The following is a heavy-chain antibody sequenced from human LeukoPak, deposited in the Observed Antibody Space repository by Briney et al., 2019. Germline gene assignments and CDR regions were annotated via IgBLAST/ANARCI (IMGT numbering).Heavy chain of an antibody. CDR2: INRDGSEK. V-gene: IGHV3-7*03. CDR3: AKDAGYYYYYYMDV. J-gene: IGHJ6*03. CDR1: GFTFSSYW. Sequence: PGGSLRLSCAASGFTFSSYWMSWVRQAPGKGLEWVANINRDGSEKYYVDSVKGRFTISRDNAKNSLYLQMNSLRAEDMALYYCAKDAGYYYYYYMDVWGKGTTVTVSS.